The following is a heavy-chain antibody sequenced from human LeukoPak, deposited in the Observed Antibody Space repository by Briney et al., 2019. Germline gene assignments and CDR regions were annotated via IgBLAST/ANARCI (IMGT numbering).Heavy chain of an antibody. J-gene: IGHJ4*02. CDR1: GFTFDDYG. V-gene: IGHV3-20*04. CDR3: ARGTLKAAATDFDY. D-gene: IGHD6-13*01. CDR2: INWNGGST. Sequence: SGGSLRLSCAASGFTFDDYGMSWVRQAPGEGLEWVSGINWNGGSTGYADSVEGRFTISRDNAKNSLYLQMNSLRAEDTALYYCARGTLKAAATDFDYWGQGTLVTVSS.